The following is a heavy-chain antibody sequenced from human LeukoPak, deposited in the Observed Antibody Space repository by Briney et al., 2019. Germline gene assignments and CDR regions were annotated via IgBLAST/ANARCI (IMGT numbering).Heavy chain of an antibody. CDR2: IWYDGSNK. Sequence: PGGSLRLSCAASGFTFSSYGMHWVRQAPGKGLEWVAVIWYDGSNKYHADSVKGRFTISRDNSKNTLYLQMNSLRAEDTAVYYCAKAISAFDIWGQGTMVTVSS. J-gene: IGHJ3*02. CDR3: AKAISAFDI. V-gene: IGHV3-33*06. CDR1: GFTFSSYG. D-gene: IGHD3-3*02.